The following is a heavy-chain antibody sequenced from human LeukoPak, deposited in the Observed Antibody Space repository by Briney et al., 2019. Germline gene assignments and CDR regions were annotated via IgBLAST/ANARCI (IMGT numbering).Heavy chain of an antibody. CDR1: GGSISSYY. D-gene: IGHD6-13*01. J-gene: IGHJ5*02. V-gene: IGHV4-4*07. CDR3: ARGTYSSSWYWLDP. CDR2: IYTSGST. Sequence: SETLSLTCTVSGGSISSYYWSWIRQPAGKGLEWIGRIYTSGSTNYNPSLKSRVTMSLDTSKNQFSLKVSSVTAADTAVYYCARGTYSSSWYWLDPWGQGTLVTVSS.